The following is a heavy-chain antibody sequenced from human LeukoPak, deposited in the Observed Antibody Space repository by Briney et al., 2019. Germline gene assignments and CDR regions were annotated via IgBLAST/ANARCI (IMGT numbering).Heavy chain of an antibody. CDR3: ATTYYYDSSGYYYDY. V-gene: IGHV1-18*01. CDR1: GYTFTSYG. Sequence: ASVKVSCKASGYTFTSYGISWVRQAPGQGLEWVGWISAYNGNTNYAQKLQGRVTMTTDTSTSTAYMELRSLRSDDTAVYYCATTYYYDSSGYYYDYWGQGTLVTVSS. J-gene: IGHJ4*02. CDR2: ISAYNGNT. D-gene: IGHD3-22*01.